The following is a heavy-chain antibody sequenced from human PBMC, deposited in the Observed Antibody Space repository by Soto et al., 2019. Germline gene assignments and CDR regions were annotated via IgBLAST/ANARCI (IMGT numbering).Heavy chain of an antibody. J-gene: IGHJ4*02. V-gene: IGHV3-23*04. CDR1: GFMFSDYA. Sequence: EVKLVESGGGLVQPGGSLRISCKVSGFMFSDYAMTWVRQAPGKGLEWVSSIGKSGSDRDYADSVKGRFTISRDNSENTVYLQMDNIKVEDTALYFCMKVRDYWGQGTQVTVS. CDR2: IGKSGSDR. CDR3: MKVRDY.